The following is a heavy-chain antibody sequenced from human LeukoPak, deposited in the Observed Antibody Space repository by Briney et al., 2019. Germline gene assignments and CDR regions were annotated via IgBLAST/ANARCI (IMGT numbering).Heavy chain of an antibody. CDR1: GFTFSDYY. CDR2: ISSSGSTI. J-gene: IGHJ4*02. V-gene: IGHV3-11*01. D-gene: IGHD3-22*01. Sequence: PGGSLRLSCAASGFTFSDYYMSWIRQAPGKGLEWVSYISSSGSTIYYADSVKGRFTISRDNSKNTLYLQMNSLRAEDTAVYYCAKALFYDSSGYYGYWGQGTLVTVSS. CDR3: AKALFYDSSGYYGY.